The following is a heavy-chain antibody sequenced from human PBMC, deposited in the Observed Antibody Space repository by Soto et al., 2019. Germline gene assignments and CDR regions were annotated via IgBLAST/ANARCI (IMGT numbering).Heavy chain of an antibody. CDR3: VRAPRKSVEYCGGDCFRHYDP. V-gene: IGHV3-7*03. D-gene: IGHD2-21*02. CDR1: GFTLSTYW. J-gene: IGHJ5*02. CDR2: IKEDGSEK. Sequence: GGSLRLSCVVSGFTLSTYWMGWVRQTPRKGLQWVANIKEDGSEKSYVGSVKGRCTISRDNTENSLFLHLLSLTAEDTAVYYCVRAPRKSVEYCGGDCFRHYDPWGQGPRATVSS.